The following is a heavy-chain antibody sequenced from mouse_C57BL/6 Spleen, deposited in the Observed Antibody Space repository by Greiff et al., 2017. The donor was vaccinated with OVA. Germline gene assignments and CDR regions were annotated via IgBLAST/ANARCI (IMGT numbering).Heavy chain of an antibody. CDR1: GFTFSDYG. CDR2: ISSGSSTI. J-gene: IGHJ3*01. V-gene: IGHV5-17*01. D-gene: IGHD2-12*01. Sequence: VQLQQSGGGLVKPGGSLKLSCAASGFTFSDYGMHWVRQAPEKGLEWVAYISSGSSTIYYADTVKGRFTISRDNAKNTLFLQMTSLRSEDTAMYYCAIFYDSAYWGQGTLVTVSA. CDR3: AIFYDSAY.